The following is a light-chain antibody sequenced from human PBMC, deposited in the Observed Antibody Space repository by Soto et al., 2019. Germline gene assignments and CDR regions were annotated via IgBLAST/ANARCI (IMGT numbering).Light chain of an antibody. CDR3: QQYHNWPIT. CDR2: ETS. CDR1: QSVSNY. Sequence: ETVLTQSPATQTLSQGERATLSCRASQSVSNYLSWYQQKPGLAPRLRMYETSRRATGIPARFSGSGSGTDFTLIIGSLEPEDFAVYSCQQYHNWPITGGRGTRLE. V-gene: IGKV3-11*01. J-gene: IGKJ5*01.